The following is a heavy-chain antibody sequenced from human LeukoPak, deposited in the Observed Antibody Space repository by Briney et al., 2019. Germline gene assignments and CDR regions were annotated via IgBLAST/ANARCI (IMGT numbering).Heavy chain of an antibody. D-gene: IGHD3-9*01. Sequence: ASVKVSCKASGGTFSSYAISWVRQAPGQGLEWMGGIIPIFGTANYAQKFQGRVTITADESTSTAYMELSSLRSEDTAVYYCARGSSDILTGYYEYYFDYWGQGTLVTVSS. V-gene: IGHV1-69*13. CDR1: GGTFSSYA. CDR3: ARGSSDILTGYYEYYFDY. J-gene: IGHJ4*02. CDR2: IIPIFGTA.